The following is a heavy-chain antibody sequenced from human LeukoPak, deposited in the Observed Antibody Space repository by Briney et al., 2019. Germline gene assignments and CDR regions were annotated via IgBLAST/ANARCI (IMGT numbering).Heavy chain of an antibody. CDR1: GFTFSSYW. J-gene: IGHJ4*02. V-gene: IGHV3-7*01. CDR2: IKQDGSEK. Sequence: GGSLRLSCAASGFTFSSYWMSWVRQAPGKGLEWVANIKQDGSEKYYVDSVKGRFTISRDNAKNSLYLQMNSLRAEDTAVYYCARDKGRFYDSPVYWGQGTLVTVSS. D-gene: IGHD3-22*01. CDR3: ARDKGRFYDSPVY.